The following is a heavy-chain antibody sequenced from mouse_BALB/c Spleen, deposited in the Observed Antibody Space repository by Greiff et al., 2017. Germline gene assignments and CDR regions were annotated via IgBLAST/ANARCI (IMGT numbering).Heavy chain of an antibody. Sequence: EVHLVESGGGLVKPGGSLKLSCAASGFTFSDYYMYWVRQTPEKRLEWVATISDGGSYTYYPDSVKGRFTISRDNAKNNLYLQMSSLKSEDTAMYYCARGTVLDYWGQGTTLTVSS. CDR2: ISDGGSYT. J-gene: IGHJ2*01. CDR1: GFTFSDYY. CDR3: ARGTVLDY. D-gene: IGHD4-1*01. V-gene: IGHV5-4*02.